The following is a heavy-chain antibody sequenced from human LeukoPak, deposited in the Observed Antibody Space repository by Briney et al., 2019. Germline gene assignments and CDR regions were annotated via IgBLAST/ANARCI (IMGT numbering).Heavy chain of an antibody. D-gene: IGHD2-2*01. V-gene: IGHV1-2*06. Sequence: ASVKVSCKASGYTFTGYYMHWVRQAPGQGLEWMGRINPNSGGTNYAQKFQGRVTMTRDTSISTAYMELSRLRSDDTAVYYCAREVRYCRSTSCYLNFDYWGQGTLVTVSS. CDR1: GYTFTGYY. CDR3: AREVRYCRSTSCYLNFDY. J-gene: IGHJ4*02. CDR2: INPNSGGT.